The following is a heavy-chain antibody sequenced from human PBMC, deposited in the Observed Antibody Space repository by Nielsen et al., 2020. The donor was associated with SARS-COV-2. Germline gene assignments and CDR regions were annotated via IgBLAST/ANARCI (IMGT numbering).Heavy chain of an antibody. CDR1: GGSISSYY. V-gene: IGHV4-59*08. Sequence: SETLSLTCTVSGGSISSYYWSWIRQPPGKGLEWIGYIYYSGSTNYNPSLKSRVTISVDTSQNQFSLKLSSVTAADTAVYYCARTITIFGVVIRGSMDVWGQGTTVTVSS. CDR2: IYYSGST. D-gene: IGHD3-3*01. J-gene: IGHJ6*02. CDR3: ARTITIFGVVIRGSMDV.